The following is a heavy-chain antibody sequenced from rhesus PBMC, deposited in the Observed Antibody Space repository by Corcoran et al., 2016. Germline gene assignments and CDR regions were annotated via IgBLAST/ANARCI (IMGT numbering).Heavy chain of an antibody. J-gene: IGHJ4*01. Sequence: EVQLVESGGGLVQPGGSLRFSCAGSVFTLSHVWMNWVRQAPGTGVEWVARSKSKAEGDTKEYAASVKGRFTSSRDDSKNTVYLQMNSLKTEDTALYYCTTKGQRGYSPHYFDNWGQGVPVIVSS. CDR2: SKSKAEGDTK. CDR1: VFTLSHVW. CDR3: TTKGQRGYSPHYFDN. D-gene: IGHD5-24*01. V-gene: IGHV3-30*01.